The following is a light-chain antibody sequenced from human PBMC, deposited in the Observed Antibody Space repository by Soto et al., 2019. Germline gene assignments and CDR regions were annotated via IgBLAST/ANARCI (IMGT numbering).Light chain of an antibody. Sequence: DIQMTQSPSSVSASVGDIVTITFRASQGISSWLARYQQKPGKAPKLLIYAASSLQSGVPSRFSGSGSGTDFTLTISSLQPEDFATYYCQQANSFPITFGQGTRLEIK. CDR3: QQANSFPIT. J-gene: IGKJ5*01. CDR2: AAS. CDR1: QGISSW. V-gene: IGKV1-12*01.